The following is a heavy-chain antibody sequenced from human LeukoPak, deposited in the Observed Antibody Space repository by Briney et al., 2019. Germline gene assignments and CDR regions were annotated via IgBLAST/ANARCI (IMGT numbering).Heavy chain of an antibody. CDR1: GYSISSGYY. CDR3: ARDFYGSGSWNWFDP. D-gene: IGHD3-10*01. Sequence: SETLSLTCTVSGYSISSGYYWAWIRQPPGKGLEWIGSIYHSGSTYYNPSLERRVTISVDTSKNQFSLRLSPVTAADTAVYYYARDFYGSGSWNWFDPWGQGTLVTVSS. J-gene: IGHJ5*02. CDR2: IYHSGST. V-gene: IGHV4-38-2*02.